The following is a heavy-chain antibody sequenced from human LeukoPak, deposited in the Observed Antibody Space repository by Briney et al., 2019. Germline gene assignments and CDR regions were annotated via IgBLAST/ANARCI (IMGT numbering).Heavy chain of an antibody. D-gene: IGHD5-12*01. CDR2: INPSGGST. V-gene: IGHV1-46*01. CDR1: GYTFTSYY. CDR3: ARERYNSGYDSVVRGYFDY. Sequence: ASVTVSCKASGYTFTSYYMHWVRQAPGQGLEWMGIINPSGGSTSYAQKFQGRVTMTRDMSTSTVYMELSSLRSEDTAVYYCARERYNSGYDSVVRGYFDYWGQGTLVTVSS. J-gene: IGHJ4*02.